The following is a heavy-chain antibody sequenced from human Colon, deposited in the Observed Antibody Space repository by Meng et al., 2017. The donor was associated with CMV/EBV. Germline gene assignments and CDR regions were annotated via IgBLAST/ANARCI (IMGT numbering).Heavy chain of an antibody. J-gene: IGHJ4*02. D-gene: IGHD2-2*01. V-gene: IGHV1-46*01. Sequence: SCETSGSTFTAYYVFWMRQAPGQGLEWIGMINPTGGSTSFAQDFRGRVTLTRDTSTSTVYMEVSSLKSDDTAVYFCARGTVRGPADHWGQGTLVTVSS. CDR3: ARGTVRGPADH. CDR1: GSTFTAYY. CDR2: INPTGGST.